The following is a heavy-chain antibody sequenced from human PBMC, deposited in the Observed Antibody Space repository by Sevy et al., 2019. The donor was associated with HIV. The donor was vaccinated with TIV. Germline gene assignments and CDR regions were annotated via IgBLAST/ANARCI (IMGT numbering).Heavy chain of an antibody. CDR3: AKGGVGRAGYYSGVGFDC. Sequence: GGSLRLSCAASGFTFNNYAMSWVRQAPGKGLEWVSAISGSGDSTYYADSVKGRFTISGDNSRNTLYLQMISLGVEDTAVYYCAKGGVGRAGYYSGVGFDCWGQGTLVTVSS. CDR2: ISGSGDST. J-gene: IGHJ4*02. CDR1: GFTFNNYA. V-gene: IGHV3-23*01. D-gene: IGHD3-9*01.